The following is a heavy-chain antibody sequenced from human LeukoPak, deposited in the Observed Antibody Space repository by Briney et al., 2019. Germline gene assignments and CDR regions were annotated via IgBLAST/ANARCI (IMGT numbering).Heavy chain of an antibody. J-gene: IGHJ4*02. Sequence: SEPLSLTCTVSGGSLSNYYWSWVRQARGKGLDWIGYIYYSGTTNYNPALKSRVTISLDTSKNQFSLRLSSVTAADTAVYCGATGSSYPPGELDYWGQGSLVTVSS. CDR3: ATGSSYPPGELDY. V-gene: IGHV4-59*01. CDR2: IYYSGTT. CDR1: GGSLSNYY. D-gene: IGHD1-7*01.